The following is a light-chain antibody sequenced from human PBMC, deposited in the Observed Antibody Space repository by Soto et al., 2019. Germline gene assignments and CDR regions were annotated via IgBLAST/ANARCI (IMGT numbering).Light chain of an antibody. CDR3: QQDNSLPLT. CDR2: GAS. Sequence: TQSPRTVSASAGERVTLSCRASQSVSSSYLAWYQQKPGKAPKLLIYGASSIASGVPERFSGSGSGTDFTLTISRLQPEDFATYYCQQDNSLPLTFGGGTKVDIK. CDR1: QSVSSSY. J-gene: IGKJ4*01. V-gene: IGKV3-20*01.